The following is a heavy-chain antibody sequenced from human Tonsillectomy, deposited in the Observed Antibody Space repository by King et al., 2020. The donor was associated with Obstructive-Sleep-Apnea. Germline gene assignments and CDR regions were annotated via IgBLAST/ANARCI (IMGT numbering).Heavy chain of an antibody. CDR1: GGSISSGGYY. V-gene: IGHV4-31*03. CDR2: IYYSGST. CDR3: ARDGRKQRAVRGMDV. J-gene: IGHJ6*02. D-gene: IGHD6-25*01. Sequence: VQLQESGPGLVKPSQTLSLTCTVSGGSISSGGYYWNWIRQHPGKGLEWIGYIYYSGSTYYNPSLKSRVTISVDTSKNQFSLKLSSVTAADTAVYYCARDGRKQRAVRGMDVWGQETTVTVSS.